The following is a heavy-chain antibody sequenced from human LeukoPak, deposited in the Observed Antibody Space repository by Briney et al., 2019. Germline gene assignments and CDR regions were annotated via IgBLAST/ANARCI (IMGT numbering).Heavy chain of an antibody. D-gene: IGHD3-16*01. CDR1: GYSFSNYW. V-gene: IGHV5-51*01. Sequence: GESLEISCQGSGYSFSNYWIAWVRQMSGKGLEWLGIIYPGDSDTRYSPSFQGQVTISADKSINTAYLQWSSLKASDTAMYYCARLPSGGRKWFDPWGQGTLVTVSS. J-gene: IGHJ5*02. CDR3: ARLPSGGRKWFDP. CDR2: IYPGDSDT.